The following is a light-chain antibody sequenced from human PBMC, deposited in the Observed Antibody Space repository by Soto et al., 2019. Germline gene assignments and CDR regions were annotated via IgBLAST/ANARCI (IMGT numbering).Light chain of an antibody. J-gene: IGLJ2*01. CDR3: QTWGTGIQV. CDR1: SGHSSYH. Sequence: QLVLTQSPSASASLGASVKLTCTLNSGHSSYHIAWHQQQPEKGPRYLMKLNSDGSHTKGDGIPDRFSGSSSGAERYPTISSLQSEDEADYYCQTWGTGIQVFGGGTKLTVL. CDR2: LNSDGSH. V-gene: IGLV4-69*01.